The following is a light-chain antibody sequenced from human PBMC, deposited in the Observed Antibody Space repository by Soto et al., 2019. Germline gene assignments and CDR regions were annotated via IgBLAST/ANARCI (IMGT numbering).Light chain of an antibody. CDR3: HQYGSSLRT. Sequence: EIVLTQSPGTLSLSPGERATLSCRASQSVSSNYLGWYQKKPGQPPRLLIYGGSSRATGIPDRFSGGGSGTDFTLTIIRLEPEDFAVYYCHQYGSSLRTFGQGTKMDIK. CDR2: GGS. J-gene: IGKJ1*01. V-gene: IGKV3-20*01. CDR1: QSVSSNY.